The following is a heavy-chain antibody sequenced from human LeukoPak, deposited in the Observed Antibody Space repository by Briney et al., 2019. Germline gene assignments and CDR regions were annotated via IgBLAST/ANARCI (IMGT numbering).Heavy chain of an antibody. D-gene: IGHD2-15*01. J-gene: IGHJ4*02. CDR1: GYTFTGYY. Sequence: ASVKVSCKASGYTFTGYYMHWVRQAPGQGLEWMGWINPNSGGTNYAQKFQGRVTMTRDTSISTAYMELSRLRSDDTAVYYCARDKNLYCSADSCYSAFDFWGEGTLVTVSS. CDR3: ARDKNLYCSADSCYSAFDF. V-gene: IGHV1-2*02. CDR2: INPNSGGT.